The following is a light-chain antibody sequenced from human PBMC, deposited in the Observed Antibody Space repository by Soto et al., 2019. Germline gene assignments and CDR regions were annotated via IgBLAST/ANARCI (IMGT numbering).Light chain of an antibody. Sequence: QSALTQPRSVSGSPGQSVTISCTGTSSDAAGYKYVSWYQQHPGKAPKLMIHEVTKRPSGVPDRFSGSKSGNTASLTVSGLQGEDEADYYCSSYAGSNNLVFGGGTKVTVL. J-gene: IGLJ2*01. CDR2: EVT. V-gene: IGLV2-8*01. CDR3: SSYAGSNNLV. CDR1: SSDAAGYKY.